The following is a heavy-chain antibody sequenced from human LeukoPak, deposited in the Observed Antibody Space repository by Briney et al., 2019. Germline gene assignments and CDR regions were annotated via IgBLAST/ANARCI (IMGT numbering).Heavy chain of an antibody. Sequence: PSETLSLTCTVSGGSISSYYWSWIRQPPGKGLEWIGYIYYSGSTNYNPSLKSRVTRSVDTSKNQFSLKLSSVTAADTAVYYCASQDYGDYVVDPWGQGTLVTVSS. CDR3: ASQDYGDYVVDP. V-gene: IGHV4-59*08. CDR2: IYYSGST. J-gene: IGHJ5*02. CDR1: GGSISSYY. D-gene: IGHD4-17*01.